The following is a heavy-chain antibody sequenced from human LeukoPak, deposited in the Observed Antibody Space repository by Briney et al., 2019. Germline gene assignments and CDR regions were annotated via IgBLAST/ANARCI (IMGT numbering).Heavy chain of an antibody. V-gene: IGHV3-21*01. J-gene: IGHJ4*02. CDR3: ARESPVGWEQLPLDY. Sequence: GGSLRLSCAASGFTFSSYEMNWVRQAPGKGPEWVSSISSSRTYIYYADSVKGRFTISRDNAKKLLYLQMNNLRAEDTAVYYCARESPVGWEQLPLDYWGQGTLVTVSS. CDR2: ISSSRTYI. CDR1: GFTFSSYE. D-gene: IGHD1-26*01.